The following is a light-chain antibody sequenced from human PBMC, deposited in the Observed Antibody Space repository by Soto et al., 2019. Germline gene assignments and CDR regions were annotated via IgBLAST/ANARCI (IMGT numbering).Light chain of an antibody. J-gene: IGLJ3*02. CDR1: SSDVSAYNY. CDR3: SSYTSSSTVV. V-gene: IGLV2-14*01. CDR2: DVT. Sequence: QSALTQPASVSGSPGQSVTISCSGSSSDVSAYNYVSWYQRHPGKAPKLMIYDVTNRPSGVSNRFSGSKSGNTASLTISGLQAEDEADYFCSSYTSSSTVVFGGGTKVTVL.